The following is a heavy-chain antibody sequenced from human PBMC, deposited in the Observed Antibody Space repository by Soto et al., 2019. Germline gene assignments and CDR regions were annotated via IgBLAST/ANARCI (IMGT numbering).Heavy chain of an antibody. CDR2: IYYSGST. CDR1: GGSISSSSYY. V-gene: IGHV4-39*01. D-gene: IGHD5-12*01. CDR3: SRGWLQFGYFDY. Sequence: QLQLQESGPGLVKPSETLSLSCTVSGGSISSSSYYWGWIRQPPGKGLEWIGSIYYSGSTYYNPLPKSPVTISVDTCKNQLTLKLSSVTAADTAVYYCSRGWLQFGYFDYWGQGTLVIVSS. J-gene: IGHJ4*02.